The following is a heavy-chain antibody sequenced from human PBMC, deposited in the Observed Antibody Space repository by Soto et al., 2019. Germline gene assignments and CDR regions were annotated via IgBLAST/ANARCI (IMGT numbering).Heavy chain of an antibody. Sequence: QLQLQESGSGLVKPSQTLSLTCAVSGGSISSGGYSWSWIRQQPGNGLEWNGYIYHSGNTYSNPTLKSRFTVSMDTSKSPCSLELNTVTTADTAVYCCTRGHDANDDWGQGTLVTVSS. J-gene: IGHJ1*01. CDR2: IYHSGNT. D-gene: IGHD1-1*01. CDR3: TRGHDANDD. CDR1: GGSISSGGYS. V-gene: IGHV4-30-2*01.